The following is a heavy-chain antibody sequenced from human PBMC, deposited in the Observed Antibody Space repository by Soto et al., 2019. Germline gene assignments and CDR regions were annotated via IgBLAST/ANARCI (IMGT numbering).Heavy chain of an antibody. V-gene: IGHV1-69*13. CDR2: IIPIFGTA. J-gene: IGHJ6*02. CDR1: GGTFSSYA. CDR3: ARGVAGDYYYGMDA. Sequence: GASVKVSCKASGGTFSSYAISWVRQAPGQGLEWMGGIIPIFGTANYAQKFQGRVTITADESTSTAYMELSSLRSEDTAVYYCARGVAGDYYYGMDAWGQGTTVTVSS. D-gene: IGHD6-19*01.